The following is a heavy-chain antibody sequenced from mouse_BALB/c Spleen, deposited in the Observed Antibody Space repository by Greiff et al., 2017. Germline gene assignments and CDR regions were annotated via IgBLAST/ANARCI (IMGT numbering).Heavy chain of an antibody. CDR1: GYTFTSYW. Sequence: LQHPGSELVRPGASVKLSCKASGYTFTSYWMHWVKQRPGQGLEWIGNIYPGSGSTNYDEKFKSKATLTVDTSSSTAYMQLSSLTSEDSAVYYCTSGRGDYWGQGTTLTVSS. J-gene: IGHJ2*01. CDR2: IYPGSGST. V-gene: IGHV1S22*01. D-gene: IGHD4-1*01. CDR3: TSGRGDY.